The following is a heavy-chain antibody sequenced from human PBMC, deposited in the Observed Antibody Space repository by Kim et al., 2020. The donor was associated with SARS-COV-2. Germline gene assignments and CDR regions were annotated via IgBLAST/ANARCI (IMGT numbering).Heavy chain of an antibody. J-gene: IGHJ4*02. CDR1: GFTFSSYG. CDR3: AKDGSQDTAMEFYFDY. Sequence: GGSLRLSCAASGFTFSSYGMHWVRQAPGKGLEWVAVIWYDGSNKYYADSVKGRFTISRDNSKNTLYLQMNSLRAEDTAVYYCAKDGSQDTAMEFYFDYWGERAHVTVCS. D-gene: IGHD5-18*01. CDR2: IWYDGSNK. V-gene: IGHV3-33*06.